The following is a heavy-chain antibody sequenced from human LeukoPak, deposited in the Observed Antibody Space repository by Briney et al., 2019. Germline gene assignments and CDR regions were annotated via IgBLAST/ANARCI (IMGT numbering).Heavy chain of an antibody. Sequence: SGPALAKPTQTLTLTCTFSGFSLSTSGMRESWIRQPPGKAMEWLARIDWDDDKFYSTSLKTRLSISKDTSKNQVVLTMTNMDPVDTATYYCARMGYYYDSSGYYYFEYWGQGTLVTVSS. CDR2: IDWDDDK. V-gene: IGHV2-70*04. D-gene: IGHD3-22*01. J-gene: IGHJ4*02. CDR1: GFSLSTSGMR. CDR3: ARMGYYYDSSGYYYFEY.